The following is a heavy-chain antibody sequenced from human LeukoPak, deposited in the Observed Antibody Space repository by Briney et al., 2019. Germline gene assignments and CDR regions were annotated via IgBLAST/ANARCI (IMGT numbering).Heavy chain of an antibody. CDR2: MNPKSGGA. CDR1: GYIFTDYY. D-gene: IGHD6-13*01. V-gene: IGHV1-2*02. J-gene: IGHJ5*02. Sequence: ASVKVSCKASGYIFTDYYMQWLRQAPGHGLEWMGEMNPKSGGANYVQKFQGGVTMSRDTSISTAYMELSSLRPDDTAVCYCPTAATVEAAATRCFDPWGQGTLDSVPS. CDR3: PTAATVEAAATRCFDP.